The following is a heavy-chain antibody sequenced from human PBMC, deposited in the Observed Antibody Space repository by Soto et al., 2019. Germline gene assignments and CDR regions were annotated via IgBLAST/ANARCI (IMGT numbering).Heavy chain of an antibody. Sequence: QVQLQESGPGLVKPSQTLSLTCTVSGDSMGSGDYYWTWIRQPPGKGLEWMGYIYYIGTTFYNPSLESRXXISIDTSKNHFSLRLTSVTAADTAVYYCSRGSTYYGFLTWGQGTLVTVSS. CDR1: GDSMGSGDYY. CDR2: IYYIGTT. V-gene: IGHV4-30-4*01. CDR3: SRGSTYYGFLT. D-gene: IGHD3-10*01. J-gene: IGHJ5*02.